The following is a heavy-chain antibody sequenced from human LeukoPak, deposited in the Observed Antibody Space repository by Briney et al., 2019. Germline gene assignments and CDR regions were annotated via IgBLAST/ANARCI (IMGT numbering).Heavy chain of an antibody. CDR2: IYFTGSS. CDR3: ARLRGYSYGYLDY. V-gene: IGHV4-39*01. D-gene: IGHD5-18*01. CDR1: GGSISSGGYF. J-gene: IGHJ4*02. Sequence: SETLSLTCTVSGGSISSGGYFWGWIRQPPGKGLEWIGSIYFTGSSYYNPSPKSRVTISVDTSKNQFSLELSAVIAADTAVYYCARLRGYSYGYLDYWGQGTLVTVSS.